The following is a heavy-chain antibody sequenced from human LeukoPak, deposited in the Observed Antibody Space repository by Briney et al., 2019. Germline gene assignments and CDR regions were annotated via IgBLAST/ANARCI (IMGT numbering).Heavy chain of an antibody. CDR2: IYHSGST. J-gene: IGHJ4*02. CDR3: ARAVGYFDHSLDY. CDR1: GGSISSSNW. Sequence: PSETLSLTCAVSGGSISSSNWWSWVRQPPGKGLEWIGEIYHSGSTNYIPSLKSRVTISVDKSKNQFSLKLSSVTAADTAVYYCARAVGYFDHSLDYWGQGTLVTVSS. V-gene: IGHV4-4*02. D-gene: IGHD3-9*01.